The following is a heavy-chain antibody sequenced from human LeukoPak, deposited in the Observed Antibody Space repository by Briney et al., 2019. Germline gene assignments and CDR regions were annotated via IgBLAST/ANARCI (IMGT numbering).Heavy chain of an antibody. V-gene: IGHV4-34*01. CDR1: GGSFSGYY. J-gene: IGHJ4*02. CDR2: INHSGST. Sequence: SETLSLTCAVYGGSFSGYYWSWIRQPPGKGLEWIGEINHSGSTNYNPSLKSRVTISVDTSKNQFSLKLRSVTAADTAVYYCARGLQQLVTRGPADCFDYWGQGTLVTVSS. D-gene: IGHD6-13*01. CDR3: ARGLQQLVTRGPADCFDY.